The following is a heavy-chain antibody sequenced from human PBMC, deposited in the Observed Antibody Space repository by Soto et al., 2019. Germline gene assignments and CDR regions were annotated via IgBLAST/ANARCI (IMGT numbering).Heavy chain of an antibody. D-gene: IGHD3-16*01. CDR3: ARALRPTSYYFYYMDV. J-gene: IGHJ6*03. Sequence: GGSLRLSCAASGFTFRSYAMSWVRQAPGKRLEWVSGISSSDGSTYYADSVKGRFTISRDISKNTLYLQINSLRAEDTAVYYCARALRPTSYYFYYMDVWGKGTTVTVSS. CDR2: ISSSDGST. CDR1: GFTFRSYA. V-gene: IGHV3-23*01.